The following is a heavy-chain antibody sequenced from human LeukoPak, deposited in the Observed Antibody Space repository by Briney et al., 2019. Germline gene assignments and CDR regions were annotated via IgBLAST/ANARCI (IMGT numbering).Heavy chain of an antibody. Sequence: QPGGSLRLTCAASGFTVSSNYMSWVRQAPGKGLEWVSVIYSGGSTYYADSVKGRFTISRDNAKNSLYLQMNSLRAEDTAVYYCARDQQLVYFDYWGQGTLVTVSS. CDR2: IYSGGST. J-gene: IGHJ4*02. V-gene: IGHV3-66*01. D-gene: IGHD6-13*01. CDR1: GFTVSSNY. CDR3: ARDQQLVYFDY.